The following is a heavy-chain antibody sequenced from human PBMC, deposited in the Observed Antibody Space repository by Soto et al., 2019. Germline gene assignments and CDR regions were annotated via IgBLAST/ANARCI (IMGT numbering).Heavy chain of an antibody. Sequence: PSETLSLTCTVSRGSMSRYYRTWIRQPPGKGLEWIGNIHYTGTTNYNPSLKSRVTILLVTSTSQFSLKVSSVTAADTAVYYCARDLKIYSTDGTLDPWGQGTLVTVSS. V-gene: IGHV4-59*01. D-gene: IGHD2-21*01. CDR3: ARDLKIYSTDGTLDP. CDR1: RGSMSRYY. CDR2: IHYTGTT. J-gene: IGHJ5*01.